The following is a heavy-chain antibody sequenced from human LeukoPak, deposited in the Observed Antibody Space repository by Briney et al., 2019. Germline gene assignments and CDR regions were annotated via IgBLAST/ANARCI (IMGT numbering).Heavy chain of an antibody. D-gene: IGHD3-22*01. V-gene: IGHV3-30-3*01. J-gene: IGHJ3*02. Sequence: GRSLRLSCAASGFTFSSYAMHWVRQAPGKGLEWVAVISYDGSNKYYADSVKGRFTISRDNSKNTMYLQMNSLRAEDTAMYYCARAPMSYDSSGFGGAFDIWGQGTMVTVSS. CDR2: ISYDGSNK. CDR1: GFTFSSYA. CDR3: ARAPMSYDSSGFGGAFDI.